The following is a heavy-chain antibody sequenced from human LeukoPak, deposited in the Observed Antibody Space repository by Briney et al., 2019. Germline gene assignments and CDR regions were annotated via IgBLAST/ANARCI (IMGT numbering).Heavy chain of an antibody. V-gene: IGHV3-9*01. D-gene: IGHD6-19*01. CDR3: AKGKGVSSSGWYIFDN. CDR1: GFTFDDYA. CDR2: MSWNSGTL. J-gene: IGHJ4*02. Sequence: GGSLRLSCAASGFTFDDYAMHWVRQAPGKGLEWVSGMSWNSGTLGYADSVRGRFTISRDNAKNSLYLQMNSLRAEDTAFYYCAKGKGVSSSGWYIFDNWGQGTLVTVSS.